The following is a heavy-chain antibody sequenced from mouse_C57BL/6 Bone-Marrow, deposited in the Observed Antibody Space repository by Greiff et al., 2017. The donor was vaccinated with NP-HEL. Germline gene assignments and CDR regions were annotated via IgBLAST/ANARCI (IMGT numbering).Heavy chain of an antibody. CDR2: IYPRSGNT. Sequence: QVQLKESGAELARPGASVKLSCKASGYTFTSYGISWVKQRTGQGLEWIGEIYPRSGNTYYNEKFKGKATLTADKSSSTAYMELRSLTSEDSAVYFCARETTGLYFDYWGQGTTLTVSS. D-gene: IGHD2-12*01. CDR3: ARETTGLYFDY. V-gene: IGHV1-81*01. CDR1: GYTFTSYG. J-gene: IGHJ2*01.